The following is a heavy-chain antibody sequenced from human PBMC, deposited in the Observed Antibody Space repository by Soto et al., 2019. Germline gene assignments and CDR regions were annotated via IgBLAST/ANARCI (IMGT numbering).Heavy chain of an antibody. CDR3: ARVGFNWNEEYYGMDV. J-gene: IGHJ6*02. CDR1: GGSFSGYY. Sequence: SETLSLTCAVYGGSFSGYYWSWIRQPPGKGLEWIGEINHSGSTNYNPSLKSRVTISVDTSKNQFSLKLSSVTAADTAVYYCARVGFNWNEEYYGMDVWGQGTTVTVSS. D-gene: IGHD1-20*01. CDR2: INHSGST. V-gene: IGHV4-34*01.